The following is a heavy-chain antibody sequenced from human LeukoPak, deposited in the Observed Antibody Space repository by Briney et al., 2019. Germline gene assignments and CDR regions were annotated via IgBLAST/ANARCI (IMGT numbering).Heavy chain of an antibody. CDR2: IYYSGCI. V-gene: IGHV4-59*08. CDR1: GASIRNYY. CDR3: ARRYSSSWYVGFFDP. J-gene: IGHJ5*02. D-gene: IGHD6-13*01. Sequence: SETLSLTCTVSGASIRNYYWSWIRQSPGKGLEWIGYIYYSGCINYNPSLESRVTMSVDTSKNQFSLRLSSVTAADTAVYYCARRYSSSWYVGFFDPWGQGTLVTVSS.